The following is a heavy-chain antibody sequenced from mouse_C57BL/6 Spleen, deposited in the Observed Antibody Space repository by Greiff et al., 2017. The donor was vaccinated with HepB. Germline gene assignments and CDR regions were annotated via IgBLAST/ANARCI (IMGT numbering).Heavy chain of an antibody. CDR3: ARSDGYYWVYAMDY. Sequence: QVQLQQSGAELVKPGASVKISCKASGYAFSSYWMNWVKQRPGKGLEWIGQIYPGDGDTNYNGKFKGKATLTADKSSSTAYMQLSRLTSEDSAVYFCARSDGYYWVYAMDYWGQGTSVTVSS. D-gene: IGHD2-3*01. CDR1: GYAFSSYW. J-gene: IGHJ4*01. CDR2: IYPGDGDT. V-gene: IGHV1-80*01.